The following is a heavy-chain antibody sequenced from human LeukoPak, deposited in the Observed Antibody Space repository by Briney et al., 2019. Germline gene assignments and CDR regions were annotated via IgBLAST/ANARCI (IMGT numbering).Heavy chain of an antibody. D-gene: IGHD6-19*01. CDR1: GYTFTGYY. Sequence: ASVKVSCKASGYTFTGYYMHWVRQAPGQGLEWMGWINPNSGGTNYAQKFQGRVTMTRDTSISTAYMELSRLRSDDTAVYYCARVSVAGFFWFGPWGQGTLVTVSS. CDR2: INPNSGGT. CDR3: ARVSVAGFFWFGP. J-gene: IGHJ5*02. V-gene: IGHV1-2*02.